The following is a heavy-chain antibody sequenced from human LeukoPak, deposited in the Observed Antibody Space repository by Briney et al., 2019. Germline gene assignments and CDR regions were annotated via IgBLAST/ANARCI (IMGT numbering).Heavy chain of an antibody. CDR2: IRFDGSNK. Sequence: PGRSLRLSCAASGYTFSSYGMYWVRQAPGKGLEWVACIRFDGSNKYYADSVKGRFTISRDNSKNTLYLQMNSLRAEDTAVYYCARDLVGYYYGSGSYSSYYFDYWGQGTLVTVSS. D-gene: IGHD3-10*01. J-gene: IGHJ4*02. CDR1: GYTFSSYG. V-gene: IGHV3-33*01. CDR3: ARDLVGYYYGSGSYSSYYFDY.